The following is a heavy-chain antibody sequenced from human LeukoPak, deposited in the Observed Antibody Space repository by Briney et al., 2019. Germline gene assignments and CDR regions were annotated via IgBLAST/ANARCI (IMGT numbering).Heavy chain of an antibody. Sequence: ASVKVSCKASGYTFTGYYTHWVRQAPGQGLEWMGWINPNSGSTDYAQKFQGRVTMTRDTSISTAYMELSRLRSDDTAVYYCVRDRFTMVRGVIIGPPYNWFDPWGQGTLVTVSS. J-gene: IGHJ5*02. V-gene: IGHV1-2*02. CDR1: GYTFTGYY. CDR2: INPNSGST. D-gene: IGHD3-10*01. CDR3: VRDRFTMVRGVIIGPPYNWFDP.